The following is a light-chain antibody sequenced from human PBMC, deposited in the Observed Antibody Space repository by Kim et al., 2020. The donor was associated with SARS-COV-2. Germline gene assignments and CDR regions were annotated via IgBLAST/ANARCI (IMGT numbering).Light chain of an antibody. CDR3: QQYDSSPPYT. Sequence: IVLTQSPGTLSLSPGERATLSCRTSQSVINRYLAWYQQKLGQAPRLLIYGASSRATGIPDRFSGSGSGTDFTLTISRLEPEDFAVYFCQQYDSSPPYTFGQGTKVDIK. CDR1: QSVINRY. V-gene: IGKV3-20*01. J-gene: IGKJ2*01. CDR2: GAS.